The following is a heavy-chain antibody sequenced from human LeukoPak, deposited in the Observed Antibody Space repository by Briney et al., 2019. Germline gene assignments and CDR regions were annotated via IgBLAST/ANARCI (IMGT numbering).Heavy chain of an antibody. Sequence: GESLRISFKDSGNSFTNYWISWVRQMPGKGLEWMGRIDPSDSYTNYSPSFQGHVTISVDKSISTAYLQWSSLKASDTAMYYCASRYDSGSTIDHWGQGTLVTVSS. CDR3: ASRYDSGSTIDH. CDR2: IDPSDSYT. CDR1: GNSFTNYW. V-gene: IGHV5-10-1*01. D-gene: IGHD3-10*01. J-gene: IGHJ4*02.